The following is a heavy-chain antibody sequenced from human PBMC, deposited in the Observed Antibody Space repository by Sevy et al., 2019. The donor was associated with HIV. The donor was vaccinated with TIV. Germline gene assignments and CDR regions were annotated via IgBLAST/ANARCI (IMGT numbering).Heavy chain of an antibody. V-gene: IGHV3-30-3*01. D-gene: IGHD3-3*01. J-gene: IGHJ6*02. CDR1: GFTFSSYA. CDR3: ARDMMSPRVGYDFWSGYLNRRAGHGMDV. CDR2: ISYDGSNK. Sequence: GGSLRLSCAASGFTFSSYAMHWVRQAPGKGLEWVAVISYDGSNKYYADSVKGRFTISRDNSKNTLYLQMNSLRAEDTAVYYCARDMMSPRVGYDFWSGYLNRRAGHGMDVWGQRTTVTVSS.